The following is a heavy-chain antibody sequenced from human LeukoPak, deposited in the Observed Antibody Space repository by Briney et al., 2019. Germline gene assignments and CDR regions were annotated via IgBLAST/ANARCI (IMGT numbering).Heavy chain of an antibody. CDR2: IYYSGST. D-gene: IGHD3-22*01. J-gene: IGHJ5*02. CDR3: ARVDYDGTTRWFDP. V-gene: IGHV4-39*07. CDR1: GGSISSSSYY. Sequence: SETLSLTCTVSGGSISSSSYYWGWIRQPPGKGLEWIGSIYYSGSTNYNPSLKSRVTISVDTSKNQFSLKLSSVTAADTAVYYCARVDYDGTTRWFDPWGQGTLVTVSS.